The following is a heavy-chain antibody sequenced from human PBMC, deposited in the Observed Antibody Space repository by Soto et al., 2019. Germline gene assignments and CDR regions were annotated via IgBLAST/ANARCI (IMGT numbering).Heavy chain of an antibody. CDR2: INHSGST. V-gene: IGHV4-34*01. CDR3: ARQPLPPLAAADSTSYYFDY. D-gene: IGHD6-13*01. J-gene: IGHJ4*02. Sequence: LSLTCAVYGGSFSGYYWSWIRQPPGKGLEWIGEINHSGSTNYNPSLKSRVTISVDTSKNQFSLKLSSVTAADTAVYYCARQPLPPLAAADSTSYYFDYWGQGTLVTVSS. CDR1: GGSFSGYY.